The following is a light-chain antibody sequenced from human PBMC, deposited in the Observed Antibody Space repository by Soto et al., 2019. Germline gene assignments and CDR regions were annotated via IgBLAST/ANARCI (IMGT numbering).Light chain of an antibody. Sequence: IQLTQAPSRLCASVGDRVTITCRASHDISTYLAWYQQKPGKAPKLLIYEASTLQSGVPSRFSGSGSGTEFTLTISGLLPEDFATYHCQQLHTLPFTFGQGTQLEIK. J-gene: IGKJ5*01. CDR3: QQLHTLPFT. CDR1: HDISTY. V-gene: IGKV1-9*01. CDR2: EAS.